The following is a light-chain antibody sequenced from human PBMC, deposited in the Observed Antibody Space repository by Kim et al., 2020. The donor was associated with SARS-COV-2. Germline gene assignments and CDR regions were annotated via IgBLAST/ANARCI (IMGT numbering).Light chain of an antibody. CDR3: ETWDSNIQV. Sequence: SVKLSCTLSSGHSNYFFAWHPQQPGKAPRFLMKVEASGSYNKGGGVPDRFSGSRSGADRYLIISNLHSEDEADYYCETWDSNIQVFGGGTQLTVL. V-gene: IGLV4-60*03. CDR2: VEASGSY. CDR1: SGHSNYF. J-gene: IGLJ3*02.